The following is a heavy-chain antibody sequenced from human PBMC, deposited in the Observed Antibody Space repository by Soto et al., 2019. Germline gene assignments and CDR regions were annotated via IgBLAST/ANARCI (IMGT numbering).Heavy chain of an antibody. V-gene: IGHV3-48*03. CDR3: ARETPQASAYYYDSSGYPDY. Sequence: EVQLVESGGGLVQPGGSLRLSCAASGFTFSSYEMNWVRQAPGKGLEWVSYISSSGSTIYYADSVKGRFTISRDNAKNSLYLQMNSLRAEDTAVYYCARETPQASAYYYDSSGYPDYWGQGTLVTVSS. CDR2: ISSSGSTI. CDR1: GFTFSSYE. D-gene: IGHD3-22*01. J-gene: IGHJ4*02.